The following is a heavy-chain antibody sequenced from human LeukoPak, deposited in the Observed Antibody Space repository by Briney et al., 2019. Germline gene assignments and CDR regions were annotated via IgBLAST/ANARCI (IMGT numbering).Heavy chain of an antibody. J-gene: IGHJ4*02. CDR2: IYSGGST. V-gene: IGHV3-53*01. CDR1: GFTVSSNY. CDR3: ARGAGYSSGWSHFDY. D-gene: IGHD6-19*01. Sequence: GGSLRLSCAASGFTVSSNYMSWVRQAPGKGLEWVSVIYSGGSTYYADSVKGRFTISRDNSKNTLYLQMNRLRAEDTAVYYCARGAGYSSGWSHFDYWGQGTLVTVSS.